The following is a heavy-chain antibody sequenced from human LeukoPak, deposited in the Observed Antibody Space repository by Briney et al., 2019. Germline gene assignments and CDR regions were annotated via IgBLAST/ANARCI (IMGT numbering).Heavy chain of an antibody. Sequence: GASVKVSCKASGFTFTSSAMQWVRQARGQRLEWIGWIVVGSGNTNYAQKFQERVTITRDMSTSTAYMELSSLRSEDTAVYYCAAVGFGKDGYNYAFDIWGQGTMVTVSS. V-gene: IGHV1-58*02. D-gene: IGHD5-24*01. CDR3: AAVGFGKDGYNYAFDI. CDR2: IVVGSGNT. CDR1: GFTFTSSA. J-gene: IGHJ3*02.